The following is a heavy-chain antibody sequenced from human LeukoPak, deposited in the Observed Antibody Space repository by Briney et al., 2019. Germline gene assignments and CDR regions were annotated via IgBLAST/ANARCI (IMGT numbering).Heavy chain of an antibody. V-gene: IGHV1-3*01. D-gene: IGHD1-26*01. J-gene: IGHJ4*02. CDR1: GYTFTTYA. CDR2: INAGNDNT. Sequence: ASVKVSCKASGYTFTTYAMHWMRQAPGQRLEWMGWINAGNDNTEYSQKFQGRVTITADTPASTAYMELSSLRFEDTAVYYCVRDRGGATTVYWGQGTLVTVSS. CDR3: VRDRGGATTVY.